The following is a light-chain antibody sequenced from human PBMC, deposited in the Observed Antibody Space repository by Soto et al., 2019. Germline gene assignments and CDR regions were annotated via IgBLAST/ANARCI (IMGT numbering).Light chain of an antibody. J-gene: IGKJ5*01. CDR2: RAS. V-gene: IGKV1-39*01. Sequence: TQYPGTLSLSPGERATLSCRASQSIDRDLSWYHQKPGQAPRLLISRASSLQSGVSSRFSGSGSGTDFTLTISSLQPEDFATYYCQQSYSTPPITFGQGTRLEIK. CDR1: QSIDRD. CDR3: QQSYSTPPIT.